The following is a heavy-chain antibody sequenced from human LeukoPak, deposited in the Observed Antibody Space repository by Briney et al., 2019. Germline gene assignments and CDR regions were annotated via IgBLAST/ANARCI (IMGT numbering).Heavy chain of an antibody. CDR3: ARKHGSSWSFDY. CDR1: GGSISSYY. Sequence: SETLSLTCTVSGGSISSYYWSWIRQPPGKGLEWIGYIYYTGSTDYNPSLKSRVTISIDTSKNQFSLKLISMTAADTAVYYCARKHGSSWSFDYWGQGTLVTVSS. J-gene: IGHJ4*02. D-gene: IGHD6-13*01. V-gene: IGHV4-59*08. CDR2: IYYTGST.